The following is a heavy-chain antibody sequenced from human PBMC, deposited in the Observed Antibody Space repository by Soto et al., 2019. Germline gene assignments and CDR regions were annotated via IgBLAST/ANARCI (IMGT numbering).Heavy chain of an antibody. Sequence: GGSLRLSCAASGLTFSSYGMHWVRQAPGKGLEWAAAISYDGRNTYYADSVQGRFAISRDNSKNTMYLQMNSLRVEDTAVYYCARAKWHDGSGRVREFDYWGQGALVTVSS. CDR1: GLTFSSYG. CDR3: ARAKWHDGSGRVREFDY. CDR2: ISYDGRNT. D-gene: IGHD3-10*01. J-gene: IGHJ4*02. V-gene: IGHV3-33*08.